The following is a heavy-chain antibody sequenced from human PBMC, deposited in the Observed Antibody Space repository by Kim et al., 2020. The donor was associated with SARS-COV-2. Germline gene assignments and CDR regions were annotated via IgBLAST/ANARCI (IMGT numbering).Heavy chain of an antibody. CDR3: AKNVGYNAN. Sequence: GGSLRLSCAASGFIFSNSAMNWVRQAPGKGMEWVAYIDSSGREIYYIDSVRGRFTISRDNAKNSLYLQMNSLKEEDTAVYYCAKNVGYNANWGQGTLVTVSS. CDR2: IDSSGREI. J-gene: IGHJ4*02. D-gene: IGHD5-12*01. V-gene: IGHV3-48*02. CDR1: GFIFSNSA.